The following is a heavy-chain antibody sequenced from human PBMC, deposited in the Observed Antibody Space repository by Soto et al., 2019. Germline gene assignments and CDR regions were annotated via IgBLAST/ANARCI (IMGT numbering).Heavy chain of an antibody. J-gene: IGHJ5*02. D-gene: IGHD1-7*01. V-gene: IGHV4-34*01. CDR2: INHSGST. CDR1: GGSFSGYY. Sequence: SETLSLTCAVYGGSFSGYYWTWIRQPPGKGLEWIGEINHSGSTNCNPSLKSRVAISVDTSKNQFSLKLSSVTAADTAVYYCATSPGNSIINWFDPWGQGTLVTVSS. CDR3: ATSPGNSIINWFDP.